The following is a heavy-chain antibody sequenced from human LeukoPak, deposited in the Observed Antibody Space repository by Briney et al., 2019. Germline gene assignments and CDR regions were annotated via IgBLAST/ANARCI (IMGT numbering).Heavy chain of an antibody. Sequence: GGSLRLSCAASGFTFSSYSMNWVRQAPGKGLEWVSSITSSSTYIYYADSMKGRFTISRDNAKNSLYLQMDSLRAEDTAVYYCARGSSGSYYTLFDYWGQGALVTVSS. CDR2: ITSSSTYI. CDR3: ARGSSGSYYTLFDY. J-gene: IGHJ4*02. D-gene: IGHD1-26*01. CDR1: GFTFSSYS. V-gene: IGHV3-21*01.